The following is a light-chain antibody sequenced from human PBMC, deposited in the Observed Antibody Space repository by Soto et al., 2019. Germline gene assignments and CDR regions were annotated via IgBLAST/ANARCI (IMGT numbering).Light chain of an antibody. CDR2: DAS. Sequence: IHITQSPSSLSSSVGDRVTISCQSSQDISNYLNWYQHKEGKAPKLLIYDASNLETGVPSRFSGSGSGIDFTFTISSQQPEDIETYYCQPYDSIQLNFGPGNKVDIK. CDR1: QDISNY. CDR3: QPYDSIQLN. V-gene: IGKV1-33*01. J-gene: IGKJ3*01.